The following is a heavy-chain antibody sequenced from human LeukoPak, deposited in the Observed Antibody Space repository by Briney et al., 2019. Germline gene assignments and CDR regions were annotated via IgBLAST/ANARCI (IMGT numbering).Heavy chain of an antibody. CDR1: GGSISSGDYY. Sequence: SETQSLTCTVSGGSISSGDYYWSWIRQPPGKGLEWIGYIYYSGSTYYNPSLKSQVTISVDTSKNQFSLKLSSVTAADTAVYYCARGGLDIVVVPAAQNWFDPWGQGALVTVSS. CDR2: IYYSGST. D-gene: IGHD2-2*01. V-gene: IGHV4-30-4*01. J-gene: IGHJ5*02. CDR3: ARGGLDIVVVPAAQNWFDP.